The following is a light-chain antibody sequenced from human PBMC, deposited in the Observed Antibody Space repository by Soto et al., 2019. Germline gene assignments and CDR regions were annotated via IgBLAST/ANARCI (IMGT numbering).Light chain of an antibody. J-gene: IGLJ1*01. CDR1: SCNIGAGYD. CDR2: GNS. CDR3: PSSYRRLSGYV. V-gene: IGLV1-40*01. Sequence: QSALTQPPSVSGAPGQRVTISCTGSSCNIGAGYDVHWYQQLPGTAPKLLIYGNSNRPSGVPDRFSGSQSGTSASLAITGLLAADEDDDYCPSSYRRLSGYVFGTGTKVTVL.